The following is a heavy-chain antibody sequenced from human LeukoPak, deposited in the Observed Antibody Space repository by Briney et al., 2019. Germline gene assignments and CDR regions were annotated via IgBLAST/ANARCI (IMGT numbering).Heavy chain of an antibody. Sequence: ASVKVSCKASGYTFTSYDINWVRQATGQGLEWMGWMNPNSGNTGYAQKFQGRVTMTRNTSIGTAYMELSSLRSEDTAVYYCARGQLRYFDWLLEDYYYYGMDVWGQGTTVTVSS. V-gene: IGHV1-8*01. D-gene: IGHD3-9*01. CDR1: GYTFTSYD. J-gene: IGHJ6*02. CDR3: ARGQLRYFDWLLEDYYYYGMDV. CDR2: MNPNSGNT.